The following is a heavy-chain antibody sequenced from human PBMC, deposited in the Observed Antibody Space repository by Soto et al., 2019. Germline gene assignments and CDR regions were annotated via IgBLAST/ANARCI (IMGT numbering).Heavy chain of an antibody. V-gene: IGHV1-69*06. J-gene: IGHJ4*02. CDR1: RATRTHYA. D-gene: IGHD5-12*01. CDR3: ARTGRAGYNLRLDY. Sequence: QVQLVQSGAEVKKPESSVLVSCKASRATRTHYAITWVRQAPGQGLEWMGEIIPMFNTTKYARKFQGRLTITADKSTDTAYMEVSGLRSEDTAIYYCARTGRAGYNLRLDYWGQGTLVIVSS. CDR2: IIPMFNTT.